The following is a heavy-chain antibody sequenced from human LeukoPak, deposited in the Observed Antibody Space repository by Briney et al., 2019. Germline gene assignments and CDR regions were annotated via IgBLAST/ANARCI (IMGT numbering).Heavy chain of an antibody. CDR1: GYTFTSYY. CDR3: ARASSGWYSDYYYYGMDV. CDR2: INPSGGST. V-gene: IGHV1-46*01. D-gene: IGHD6-19*01. J-gene: IGHJ6*02. Sequence: ASVKVSCKASGYTFTSYYMHWVRQAPGQGLEWMGIINPSGGSTSYAQKSQGRVTMTRDTSTSTVYMELSSLRSEDTAVYYCARASSGWYSDYYYYGMDVWGQGTTVTVSS.